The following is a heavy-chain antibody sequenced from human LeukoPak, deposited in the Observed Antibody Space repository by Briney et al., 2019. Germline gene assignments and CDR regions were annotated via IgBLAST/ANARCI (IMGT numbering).Heavy chain of an antibody. J-gene: IGHJ4*02. Sequence: GGSLRLSCAASGFTFSSYSMNWVRQAPGKGLEWVSYISSSSSTIYYADPVKGRFTISRDNAKNSLYLQMNSLRAEDTAVYYCARDGRGEYSSSSNYWGQGTLVTVSS. V-gene: IGHV3-48*01. D-gene: IGHD6-6*01. CDR2: ISSSSSTI. CDR3: ARDGRGEYSSSSNY. CDR1: GFTFSSYS.